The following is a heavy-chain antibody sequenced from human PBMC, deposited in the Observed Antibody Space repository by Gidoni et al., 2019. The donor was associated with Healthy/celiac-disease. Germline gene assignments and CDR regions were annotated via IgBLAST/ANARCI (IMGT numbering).Heavy chain of an antibody. J-gene: IGHJ3*02. D-gene: IGHD4-17*01. V-gene: IGHV3-74*01. CDR3: ARDKGLDYGDYWWRDHAFDI. Sequence: ELQLVESGGGLVQPGGSLRLSCAASGFTFSSYWMHWVRQAPGKGLVWVSRINSDGSSTSYADSVKGRFTISRDNAKNTLYLQMNSLRAEDTAVYYCARDKGLDYGDYWWRDHAFDIWGQGTMVTVSS. CDR2: INSDGSST. CDR1: GFTFSSYW.